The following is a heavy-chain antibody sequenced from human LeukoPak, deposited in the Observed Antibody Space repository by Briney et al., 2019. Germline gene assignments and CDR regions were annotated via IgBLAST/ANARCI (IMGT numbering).Heavy chain of an antibody. Sequence: SETLSLTCTVSGGSISNHYWSWIRQPPGKGLEWIGYIHYSGSTNYNPSLKSRVTISVDTSKNQFSLKLSFMTAADTAVYFCSKGGTGATPVDWFDPWGQGTLVTVSS. V-gene: IGHV4-59*08. D-gene: IGHD1-1*01. CDR1: GGSISNHY. J-gene: IGHJ5*02. CDR3: SKGGTGATPVDWFDP. CDR2: IHYSGST.